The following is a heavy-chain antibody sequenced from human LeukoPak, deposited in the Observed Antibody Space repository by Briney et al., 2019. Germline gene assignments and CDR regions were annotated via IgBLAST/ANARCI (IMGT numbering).Heavy chain of an antibody. CDR1: GFTFSDYY. Sequence: GGSLRLSCAASGFTFSDYYMSWIRQAPGKGLEWVSYISSSGSTIYYADSVKGRFTISRDNSKNTLYLQMNSLRAEDTAVYYCARDPGGAAAGYDAFDIWGQGTMVTVSS. CDR3: ARDPGGAAAGYDAFDI. J-gene: IGHJ3*02. CDR2: ISSSGSTI. D-gene: IGHD6-13*01. V-gene: IGHV3-11*04.